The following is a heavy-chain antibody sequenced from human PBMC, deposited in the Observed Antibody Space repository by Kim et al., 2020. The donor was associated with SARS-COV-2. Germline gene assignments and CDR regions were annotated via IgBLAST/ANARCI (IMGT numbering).Heavy chain of an antibody. CDR2: INSNVHGGTT. D-gene: IGHD2-2*01. CDR1: GFSFGDFA. CDR3: TRGVNSNSWTCEF. Sequence: GGSLRLSCTASGFSFGDFAVSWFRQGPGKGLEWVGFINSNVHGGTTDYAASVKGRFTISRDDSKSIAYLELNSLKTEDTGLYYCTRGVNSNSWTCEFWGQGTLVTVSP. V-gene: IGHV3-49*03. J-gene: IGHJ4*02.